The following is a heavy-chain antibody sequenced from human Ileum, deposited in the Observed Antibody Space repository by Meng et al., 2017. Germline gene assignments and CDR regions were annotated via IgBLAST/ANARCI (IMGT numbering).Heavy chain of an antibody. Sequence: QVQLQESGPRLVRPSETLSLACTVSGGSVSSGSYYWSWIRQPPGKGLEWIGHIYYSGSTNYNPSLKGRVTISVDMSKNQFSLKLNSVTAADTAIYFCARSSTSPASYFFDYWGQGTLVTVSS. CDR3: ARSSTSPASYFFDY. CDR2: IYYSGST. CDR1: GGSVSSGSYY. J-gene: IGHJ4*02. V-gene: IGHV4-61*01. D-gene: IGHD6-6*01.